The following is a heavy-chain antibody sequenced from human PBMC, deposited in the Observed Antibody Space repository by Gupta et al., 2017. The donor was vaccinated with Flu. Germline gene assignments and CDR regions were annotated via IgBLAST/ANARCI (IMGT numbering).Heavy chain of an antibody. D-gene: IGHD6-19*01. CDR1: GGSVSSDY. CDR2: IYDSTTI. J-gene: IGHJ4*02. CDR3: ARLLTPYGSGSDY. Sequence: QVQLQESGPRLVKPSETLSLTCAVSGGSVSSDYWIWIRQPPGQGLEWIGFIYDSTTINYNPSLESRVTISADTPKNQFSLKRRSVTAADTAVYYCARLLTPYGSGSDYWGQGTLVTVAS. V-gene: IGHV4-59*08.